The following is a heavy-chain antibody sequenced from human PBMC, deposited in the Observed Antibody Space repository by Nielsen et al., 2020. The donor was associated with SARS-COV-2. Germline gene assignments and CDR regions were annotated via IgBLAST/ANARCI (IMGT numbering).Heavy chain of an antibody. CDR2: ISASSGNT. D-gene: IGHD1-26*01. J-gene: IGHJ4*02. CDR1: GYTFTNYG. V-gene: IGHV1-18*01. Sequence: VKVSCKASGYTFTNYGITWVRQAPGQGLEILGWISASSGNTNYAPKLLGRVTMTTDTSTSTAYIELRSLTYADTAVYYCARDLWWELPDFWGQGTLVTVSS. CDR3: ARDLWWELPDF.